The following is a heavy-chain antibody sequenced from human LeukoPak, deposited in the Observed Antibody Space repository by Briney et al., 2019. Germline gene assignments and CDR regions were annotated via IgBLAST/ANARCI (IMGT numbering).Heavy chain of an antibody. CDR3: ATDRYRVFDY. J-gene: IGHJ4*02. D-gene: IGHD2-2*01. CDR2: IIPIFGTA. CDR1: GGTFSSYA. V-gene: IGHV1-69*01. Sequence: GASVKVSCKASGGTFSSYAISWVRQAPGQGLEWMGGIIPIFGTANYAQKFQGRVTITADESTSTAYMELSSLRSEDTAVYYCATDRYRVFDYWGQGTLVTVSS.